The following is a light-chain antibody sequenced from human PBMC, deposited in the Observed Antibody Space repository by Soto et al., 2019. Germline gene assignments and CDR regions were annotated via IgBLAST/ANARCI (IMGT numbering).Light chain of an antibody. CDR2: GAS. Sequence: DIQMTQSPSSLSASVGDRVTITCRASQDISNYLAWYQQKPGKVPKLLIYGASNRATDIPARFSGSGSGTDFTLTISSLESEDFAVYYCQQRGNWPRTFGQGTKLEIK. CDR1: QDISNY. CDR3: QQRGNWPRT. V-gene: IGKV1-NL1*01. J-gene: IGKJ2*01.